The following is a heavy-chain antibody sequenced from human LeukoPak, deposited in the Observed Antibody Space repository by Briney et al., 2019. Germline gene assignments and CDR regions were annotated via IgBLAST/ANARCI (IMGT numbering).Heavy chain of an antibody. J-gene: IGHJ4*02. CDR2: IKSKTDGGTT. D-gene: IGHD2-8*01. Sequence: GGSLRLSCAASGFTFSSAWMSWVRQAPGKGLEWVGRIKSKTDGGTTDYAAPVKGRFTMSRDDSKNTLSLQMNSLKTEDTAVYYCTTSACSNGVCYTSVDYWGQGTLVTVSS. V-gene: IGHV3-15*01. CDR3: TTSACSNGVCYTSVDY. CDR1: GFTFSSAW.